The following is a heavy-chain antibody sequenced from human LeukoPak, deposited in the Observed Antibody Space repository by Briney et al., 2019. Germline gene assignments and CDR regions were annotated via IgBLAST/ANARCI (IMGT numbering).Heavy chain of an antibody. V-gene: IGHV1-2*06. Sequence: ASVKASCKASGYTFTGYYMHWVRQAPGQGLEWMGRINPNSGGTNYAQKFQGRVTMTRDTSISTAYMELSRLRSDDTAVYYCARDLKGDYYFDYWGQGTLVTVSS. CDR3: ARDLKGDYYFDY. CDR2: INPNSGGT. CDR1: GYTFTGYY. J-gene: IGHJ4*02.